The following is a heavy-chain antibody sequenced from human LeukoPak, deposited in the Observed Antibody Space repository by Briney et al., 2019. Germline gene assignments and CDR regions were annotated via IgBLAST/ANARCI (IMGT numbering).Heavy chain of an antibody. J-gene: IGHJ6*03. Sequence: SETLSLTCAVYGGSFSGYYWSWIRQPPGKGLEWIGEINHSGSTNYNPSLKSRVTISVDTSKNQFSLKLSSVTAADTAVYYCARGPPAAIDLDYYYYYYMDVWGKGTTVTISS. D-gene: IGHD2-2*02. CDR1: GGSFSGYY. V-gene: IGHV4-34*01. CDR2: INHSGST. CDR3: ARGPPAAIDLDYYYYYYMDV.